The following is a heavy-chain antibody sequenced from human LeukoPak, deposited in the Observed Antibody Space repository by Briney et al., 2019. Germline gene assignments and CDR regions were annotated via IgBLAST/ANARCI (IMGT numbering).Heavy chain of an antibody. CDR1: GFTFSSYS. D-gene: IGHD3-3*01. Sequence: GGSLRLSCAASGFTFSSYSMNWVRQAPGKGLEWVSSISSSSSYIYYADSVKGRFTISRDNSKNTLYLQMNSLRAEDTAVYYCAKDNNDWCGYCPPTHYFDYLGQGTPVTGSS. CDR2: ISSSSSYI. CDR3: AKDNNDWCGYCPPTHYFDY. J-gene: IGHJ4*02. V-gene: IGHV3-21*01.